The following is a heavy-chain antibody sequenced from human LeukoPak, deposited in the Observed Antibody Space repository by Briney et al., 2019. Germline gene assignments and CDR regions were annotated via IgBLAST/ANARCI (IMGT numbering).Heavy chain of an antibody. CDR1: GGSIRSYH. CDR3: VSLGSGRFFDL. D-gene: IGHD3-16*01. V-gene: IGHV4-4*07. J-gene: IGHJ2*01. CDR2: IYTSGNT. Sequence: TSETLSLTCTVSGGSIRSYHWSWIRQPAGKGLEWVGLIYTSGNTRYNSSLKSRVTMSVDTSKNQFSLKLRSVTAADTAVYFCVSLGSGRFFDLWGRGTLVTVSS.